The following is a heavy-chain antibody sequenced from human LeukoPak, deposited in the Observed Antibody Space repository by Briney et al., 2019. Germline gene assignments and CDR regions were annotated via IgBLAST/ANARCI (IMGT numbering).Heavy chain of an antibody. Sequence: SGGSLRLSCAASGVTGSNIYMSWVRQAPGKGREWVSAIHSSGGTYYADSVKGRFTISRDTSKNTLYLQINSLTVADTAVYYCIVSGDSNHSGQGTLVTVSS. D-gene: IGHD4-17*01. CDR2: IHSSGGT. V-gene: IGHV3-53*01. CDR3: IVSGDSNH. CDR1: GVTGSNIY. J-gene: IGHJ5*02.